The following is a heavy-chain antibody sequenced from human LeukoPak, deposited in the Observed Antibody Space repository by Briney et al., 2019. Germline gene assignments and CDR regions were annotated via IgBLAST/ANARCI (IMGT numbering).Heavy chain of an antibody. D-gene: IGHD6-19*01. CDR3: GKDPSRAMAMAFDI. J-gene: IGHJ3*02. CDR1: GFTFSSYA. V-gene: IGHV3-23*01. Sequence: GGSLRLSCAASGFTFSSYAMSWVRQAPGKGLEWVSAISGSGGSTYYADSVKGRFTISRDNNKSSLYLQMNSLITEDTALYYCGKDPSRAMAMAFDIWGQGTMVTVSS. CDR2: ISGSGGST.